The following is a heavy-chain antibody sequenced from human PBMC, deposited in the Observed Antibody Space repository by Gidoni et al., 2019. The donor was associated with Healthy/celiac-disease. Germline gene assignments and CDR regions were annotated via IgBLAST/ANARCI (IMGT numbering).Heavy chain of an antibody. CDR1: GGSFSGYY. V-gene: IGHV4-34*01. D-gene: IGHD2-15*01. Sequence: QVQLQQWGAGLLKPSETLSLTCAVSGGSFSGYYWSWIRQPPGKGLEWIGEINHSGSTNYNPSLKSRVTISVDTSKNQFSLKLSSVTVADTAVYYGARGNENGGKLDYWGQGTLVTVSS. J-gene: IGHJ4*02. CDR3: ARGNENGGKLDY. CDR2: INHSGST.